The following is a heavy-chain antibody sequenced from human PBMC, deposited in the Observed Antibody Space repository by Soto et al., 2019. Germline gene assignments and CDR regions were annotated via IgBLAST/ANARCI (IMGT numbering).Heavy chain of an antibody. CDR2: IIPIFGTA. D-gene: IGHD6-6*01. J-gene: IGHJ5*02. Sequence: QVQLVQSGAEVKKPGSSVKVSCKASGGTFSSYAISWVRQAPGQGLEWMGGIIPIFGTANYAQKFQGRVTIPADKSTSTAYMELSSLRSEDTAVYYCTSSSSSGAWFDPWGQGTLVTVSS. CDR1: GGTFSSYA. CDR3: TSSSSSGAWFDP. V-gene: IGHV1-69*06.